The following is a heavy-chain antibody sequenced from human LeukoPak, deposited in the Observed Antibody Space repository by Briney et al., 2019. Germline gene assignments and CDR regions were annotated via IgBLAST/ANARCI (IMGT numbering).Heavy chain of an antibody. CDR2: IGTAGDT. V-gene: IGHV3-13*01. CDR3: ARDRGGGHMDV. CDR1: GFTFSNYD. J-gene: IGHJ6*03. D-gene: IGHD2-15*01. Sequence: QAGGSLRLSCAASGFTFSNYDMHWVRQATGKGLEWVSAIGTAGDTYYPGSVKGRFTISRENAKNSLYLQMNSLRAGDTAVYYCARDRGGGHMDVWGKGTTVTISS.